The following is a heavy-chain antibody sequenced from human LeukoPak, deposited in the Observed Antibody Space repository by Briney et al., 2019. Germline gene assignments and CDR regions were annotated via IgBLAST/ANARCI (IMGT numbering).Heavy chain of an antibody. CDR2: INPNGGST. V-gene: IGHV1-46*01. CDR3: ARDQQLMWVTDIYYYYYYYMDV. Sequence: ASAKVSCKASGYIFTNYYIHWVRQAPGQGLEWMGLINPNGGSTNYAQKFQGRVTMTRDTSTSTVYMELSSLRSEDTAVYYCARDQQLMWVTDIYYYYYYYMDVWGKGTTVTVSS. D-gene: IGHD1-1*01. J-gene: IGHJ6*03. CDR1: GYIFTNYY.